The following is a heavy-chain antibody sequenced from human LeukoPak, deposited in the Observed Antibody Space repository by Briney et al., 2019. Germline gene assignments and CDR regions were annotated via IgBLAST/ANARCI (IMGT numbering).Heavy chain of an antibody. CDR2: IYSGGST. CDR3: ARRFGY. Sequence: GGSLRLSCAASGFTFSNYWMYWVRQGPGKGLEWVSVIYSGGSTYYADSVKGRFTISRDNSKNTLYLQMNSLRAEDTAVYYCARRFGYWGQGTLVTVSS. CDR1: GFTFSNYW. V-gene: IGHV3-66*04. J-gene: IGHJ4*02.